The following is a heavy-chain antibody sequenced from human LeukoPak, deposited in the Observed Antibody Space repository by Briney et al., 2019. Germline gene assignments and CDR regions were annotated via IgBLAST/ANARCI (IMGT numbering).Heavy chain of an antibody. V-gene: IGHV3-48*04. CDR3: ARVGTSSKYYYYMDV. J-gene: IGHJ6*03. CDR2: ITSSGATI. Sequence: GRSLRLSCAASGFTFSSYTMNWVRQAPGKGLEWVSYITSSGATIYYADSVKGRFTISRDNAKNSLYLQMNSPRAEDTAVYYCARVGTSSKYYYYMDVWGKGTTVTVSS. D-gene: IGHD4-11*01. CDR1: GFTFSSYT.